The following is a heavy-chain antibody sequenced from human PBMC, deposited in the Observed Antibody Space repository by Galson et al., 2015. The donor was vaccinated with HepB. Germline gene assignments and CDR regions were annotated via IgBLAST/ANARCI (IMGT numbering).Heavy chain of an antibody. CDR2: ISAYDGRT. D-gene: IGHD3-9*01. Sequence: SVKVSCKASGFIFRNYGFSWVRQAPGQGLEWMGWISAYDGRTNYAQKFQGRVTMTTDTSASTAYMELRSLRSEDTAVYYCATVSNGNYDILTGPFDYWGQGTLVTVSS. J-gene: IGHJ4*02. CDR3: ATVSNGNYDILTGPFDY. V-gene: IGHV1-18*04. CDR1: GFIFRNYG.